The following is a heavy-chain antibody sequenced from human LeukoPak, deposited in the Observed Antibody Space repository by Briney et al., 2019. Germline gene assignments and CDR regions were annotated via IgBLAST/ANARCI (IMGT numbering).Heavy chain of an antibody. CDR3: ARPHIGELRSVYYFDY. D-gene: IGHD3-10*02. J-gene: IGHJ4*02. CDR1: GFTFSSYE. Sequence: GRSLRLSCAASGFTFSSYEMNWVRQAPGKGLGWVSYISSSGSTIYYADSVKGRFTISRDNAKNSLYLQMNSLRAEDTAVYCCARPHIGELRSVYYFDYWGQGTLVTVSS. V-gene: IGHV3-48*03. CDR2: ISSSGSTI.